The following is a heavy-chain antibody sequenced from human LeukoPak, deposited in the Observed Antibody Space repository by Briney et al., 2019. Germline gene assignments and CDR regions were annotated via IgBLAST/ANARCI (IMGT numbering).Heavy chain of an antibody. CDR3: AKPRVSIGSHFDY. Sequence: GGSLRLSCAASGFSFNNYGMHWVRQAPGRGLEWVAMIPYDGSPEKYADFVKGRFTISRDNSKNTLYLQMNSLRDEDTALYYCAKPRVSIGSHFDYWGQGTLVTVSS. V-gene: IGHV3-30*18. CDR1: GFSFNNYG. CDR2: IPYDGSPE. D-gene: IGHD2-15*01. J-gene: IGHJ4*02.